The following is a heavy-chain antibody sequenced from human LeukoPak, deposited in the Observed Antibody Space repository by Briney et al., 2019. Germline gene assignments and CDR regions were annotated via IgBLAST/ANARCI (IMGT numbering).Heavy chain of an antibody. J-gene: IGHJ5*02. CDR2: ISGSGGST. V-gene: IGHV3-23*01. D-gene: IGHD3-3*01. CDR1: GFTFSSYA. Sequence: GGSLRLSCAASGFTFSSYAMSWVRQAPGKGLESVSAISGSGGSTYYADSVKGRFTISRDNSKNTLYLQMNSLRAEDTAVYYCAKGPRVDFWSGYYNWFDPWGQGTLVTVSS. CDR3: AKGPRVDFWSGYYNWFDP.